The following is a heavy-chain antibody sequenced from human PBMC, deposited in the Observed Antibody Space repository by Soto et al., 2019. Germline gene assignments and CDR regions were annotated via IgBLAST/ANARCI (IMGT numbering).Heavy chain of an antibody. CDR3: ARERTERGKDV. Sequence: QVQLVQSGAEVKKPGSSVKVSCKASVGTFSSSAISWVRQAPGQGLEWMGAIIPVFGTAHYAQKFQGRVTITADKPTSTAYMELSRLRSEDTAVYYCARERTERGKDVWGQGTTVTVSS. V-gene: IGHV1-69*06. CDR2: IIPVFGTA. CDR1: VGTFSSSA. J-gene: IGHJ6*02.